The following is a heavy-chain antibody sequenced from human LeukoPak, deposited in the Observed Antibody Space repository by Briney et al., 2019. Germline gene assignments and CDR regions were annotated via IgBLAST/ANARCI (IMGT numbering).Heavy chain of an antibody. CDR1: GYSFTSYW. J-gene: IGHJ3*02. CDR3: ARLPPSIAAAALDAFDI. V-gene: IGHV5-51*01. D-gene: IGHD6-13*01. CDR2: IYPGDSDT. Sequence: GESLKISCKGSGYSFTSYWIGWVRQMPGKGLEWMGIIYPGDSDTRYSPSFQGQVTISADKSISTAYLQWSSLKASDTAMYYCARLPPSIAAAALDAFDIWGQGTMVTVSS.